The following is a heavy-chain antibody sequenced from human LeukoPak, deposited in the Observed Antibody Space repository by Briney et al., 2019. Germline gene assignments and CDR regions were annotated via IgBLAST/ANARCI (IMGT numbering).Heavy chain of an antibody. CDR2: IIPILGIA. Sequence: ASVKVSCKASGGTFSSYAISWVRQAPGQGLERMGRIIPILGIANYAQKFQGRVTITADKSTSTAYMELSSLRSEDTAVYYCARGLTGRRDYWGQGTLVTVSS. CDR1: GGTFSSYA. CDR3: ARGLTGRRDY. D-gene: IGHD1-20*01. V-gene: IGHV1-69*04. J-gene: IGHJ4*02.